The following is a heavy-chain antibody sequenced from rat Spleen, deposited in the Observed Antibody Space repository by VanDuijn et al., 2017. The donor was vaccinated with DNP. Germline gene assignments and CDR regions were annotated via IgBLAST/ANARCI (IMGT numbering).Heavy chain of an antibody. CDR1: GFMFDNHW. J-gene: IGHJ4*01. V-gene: IGHV5-31*01. D-gene: IGHD1-9*01. Sequence: EVQLVESGGGFVQPGRSLKLSCEASGFMFDNHWMIWIRQIPGKGLEWVASITSSGGYTYYPDSVKGRFTISRDNAKNTLYLQMNSLRSEDTATYYCARGDYGYNRYAMDAWGQGTSVTVSS. CDR3: ARGDYGYNRYAMDA. CDR2: ITSSGGYT.